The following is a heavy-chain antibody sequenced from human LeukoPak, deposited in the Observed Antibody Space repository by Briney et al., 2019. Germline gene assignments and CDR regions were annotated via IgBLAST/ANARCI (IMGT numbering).Heavy chain of an antibody. J-gene: IGHJ4*02. V-gene: IGHV4-59*01. CDR3: ARVNDILTGYSTTTHFDY. Sequence: KASETLSLTCTVSGGSISSYYWSWIRQPPGKGLEWIGYIYYSGSTNYNPSLKSRVTISVDTSKNQFSLKLSSVTAADTAVYYCARVNDILTGYSTTTHFDYWGQGTLVTVSS. CDR1: GGSISSYY. CDR2: IYYSGST. D-gene: IGHD3-9*01.